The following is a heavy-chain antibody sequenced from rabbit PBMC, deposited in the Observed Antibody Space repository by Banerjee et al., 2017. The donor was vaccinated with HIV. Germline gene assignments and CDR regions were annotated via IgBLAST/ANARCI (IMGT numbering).Heavy chain of an antibody. CDR1: RFTLSSYW. V-gene: IGHV1S40*01. CDR3: ERGGEERKRGSTGYYLNL. D-gene: IGHD7-1*01. J-gene: IGHJ4*01. CDR2: MDAGSSGYT. Sequence: QSLEESGGDLVKPGASLTLTCTASRFTLSSYWMCWVRQAPGKGREWIACMDAGSSGYTWYANGEKGRGTSAKTESKKVTRQRKRRKGEEKEKEGGERGGEERKRGSTGYYLNLWGTGTLVT.